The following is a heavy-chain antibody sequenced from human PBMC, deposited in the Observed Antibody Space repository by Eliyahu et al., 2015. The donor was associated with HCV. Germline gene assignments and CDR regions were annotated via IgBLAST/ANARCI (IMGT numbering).Heavy chain of an antibody. Sequence: QLQLQESGPGLVKPSETLSLTCTVSGGSISSSSYYWGWIRQPPGKGLEWIGSIYYSGSTYYNPSLKSRVTISVDTSKNQFSLKLSSVTAADTAVYYCARDLPAASHIYYYYGMDVWGQGTTVTVSS. CDR2: IYYSGST. CDR1: GGSISSSSYY. J-gene: IGHJ6*02. D-gene: IGHD2-2*01. V-gene: IGHV4-39*07. CDR3: ARDLPAASHIYYYYGMDV.